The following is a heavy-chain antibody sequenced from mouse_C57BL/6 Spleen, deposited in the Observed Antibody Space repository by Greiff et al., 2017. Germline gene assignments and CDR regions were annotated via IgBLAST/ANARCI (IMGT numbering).Heavy chain of an antibody. CDR1: GFTFSDYY. CDR2: ISNGGGST. J-gene: IGHJ4*01. V-gene: IGHV5-12*01. Sequence: EVQLQESGGGLVQPGGSLKLSCAASGFTFSDYYMYWVRQTPEKRLEWVAYISNGGGSTYYPDTVKGRFTISRDNAKNTLYLQMSRLKSEDTAMYYCARQPAMDYWGQGTSVTVSS. CDR3: ARQPAMDY.